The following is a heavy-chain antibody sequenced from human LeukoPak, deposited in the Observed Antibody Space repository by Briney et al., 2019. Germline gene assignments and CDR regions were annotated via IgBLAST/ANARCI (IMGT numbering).Heavy chain of an antibody. V-gene: IGHV3-7*01. CDR3: ARIYGGNSYYFDY. Sequence: GGSLRLSCAASGFTFSSNWMSWVRQAPGKGLEWVGNIKQDGSEIYYVDSVKGRFTISRDNAKNSLYLQMNSLRAEDTAVCYCARIYGGNSYYFDYWGQGTLVTVSS. CDR1: GFTFSSNW. D-gene: IGHD4-23*01. J-gene: IGHJ4*02. CDR2: IKQDGSEI.